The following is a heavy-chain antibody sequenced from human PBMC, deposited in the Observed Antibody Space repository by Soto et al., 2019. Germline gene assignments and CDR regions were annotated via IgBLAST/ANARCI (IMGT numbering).Heavy chain of an antibody. CDR3: ARVVEITGTTGAFDI. CDR1: GYTFTSYG. V-gene: IGHV1-18*01. J-gene: IGHJ3*02. D-gene: IGHD1-7*01. CDR2: ISAYNGNT. Sequence: QVPLVQSGAEVKKPGASVKVSCKASGYTFTSYGISWVRQAPGQGLEWMGWISAYNGNTNYAQKLQGRVTMTTDTSTSTAYMELRSLRSGDTAVYYCARVVEITGTTGAFDIWGQGTMVTVSS.